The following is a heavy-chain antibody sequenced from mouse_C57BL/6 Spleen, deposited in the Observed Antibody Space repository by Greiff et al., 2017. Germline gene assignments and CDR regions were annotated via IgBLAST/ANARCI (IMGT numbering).Heavy chain of an antibody. Sequence: DVHLVESGGGLVKPGGSLKLSCAASGFTFSSYAMSWVRQTPEKRLEWVATISDGGSYTYYPDNVKGRFTISRDNAKNNLYLQMSHLKSEDTAMYYCARDYYGSSSDYFDYWGQGTTLTVSS. J-gene: IGHJ2*01. CDR1: GFTFSSYA. V-gene: IGHV5-4*01. CDR3: ARDYYGSSSDYFDY. D-gene: IGHD1-1*01. CDR2: ISDGGSYT.